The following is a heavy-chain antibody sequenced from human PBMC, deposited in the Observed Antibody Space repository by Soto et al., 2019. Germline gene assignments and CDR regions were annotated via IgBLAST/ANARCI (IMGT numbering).Heavy chain of an antibody. Sequence: EVQLVESGGGLVKPGGSLRLSCAASGFTFSSYSMNWVRQAPGKGLEWVSSISSSSSYIYYADSVKGRFTIFRDNAKNSLYLQMNSLRAEDTAVYYCAREFLGDYCNPFDYWGQGTLVTVSS. CDR2: ISSSSSYI. J-gene: IGHJ4*02. V-gene: IGHV3-21*01. D-gene: IGHD4-4*01. CDR3: AREFLGDYCNPFDY. CDR1: GFTFSSYS.